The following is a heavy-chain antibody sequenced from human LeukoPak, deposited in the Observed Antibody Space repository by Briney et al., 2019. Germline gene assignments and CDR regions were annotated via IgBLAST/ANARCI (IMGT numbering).Heavy chain of an antibody. V-gene: IGHV3-30*04. CDR3: ASQVGGTMIVVVTTDLYYMDV. Sequence: GGSLRLSCAASGFTFRSYAMHWVRQAPGKGLERVAVISYDGSNKYYADSVKGRFTISRDNSKNTLYLQMNSLRAEDTAVYYCASQVGGTMIVVVTTDLYYMDVWGKGTTVTISS. J-gene: IGHJ6*03. D-gene: IGHD3-22*01. CDR1: GFTFRSYA. CDR2: ISYDGSNK.